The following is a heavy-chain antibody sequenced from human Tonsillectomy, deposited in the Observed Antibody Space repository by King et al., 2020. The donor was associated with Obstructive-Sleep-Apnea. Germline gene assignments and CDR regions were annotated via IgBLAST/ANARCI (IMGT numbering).Heavy chain of an antibody. V-gene: IGHV3-23*04. J-gene: IGHJ4*02. CDR3: AKAYLGEDY. CDR1: GWTFSSFT. CDR2: ISGWGVNK. Sequence: VQLVESGGGLVQPGGSLRLVCSASGWTFSSFTISWVRQAQGKGLEWVSGISGWGVNKYVSDPVQGRFTISIDNSKDTLYLQMNSLRAEDTAVYYCAKAYLGEDYWGQGTLVTVSS. D-gene: IGHD3-16*01.